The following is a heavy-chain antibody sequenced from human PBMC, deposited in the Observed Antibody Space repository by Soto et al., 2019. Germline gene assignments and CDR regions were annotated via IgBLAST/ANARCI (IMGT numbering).Heavy chain of an antibody. Sequence: ASVKVSCKASGYTFTGYYMHWVRQAPGQGLEWMGWINPNSGGTNYAQKFQGWVTMTRDTSISTAYMELSRLGSDDTAVYYCARDLEWAAGSPTQKYGMDVWGQGTTVTVSS. CDR3: ARDLEWAAGSPTQKYGMDV. CDR1: GYTFTGYY. D-gene: IGHD3-3*01. J-gene: IGHJ6*02. V-gene: IGHV1-2*04. CDR2: INPNSGGT.